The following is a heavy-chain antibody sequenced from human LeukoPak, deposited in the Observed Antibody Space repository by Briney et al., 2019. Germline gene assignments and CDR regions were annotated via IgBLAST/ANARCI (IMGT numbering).Heavy chain of an antibody. CDR3: ARGLGKGDY. J-gene: IGHJ4*02. D-gene: IGHD7-27*01. CDR1: GFTFSSYE. CDR2: ISSSGTTI. V-gene: IGHV3-48*03. Sequence: GGSLRLSCAASGFTFSSYELNWVRQAPGKWLEWISYISSSGTTIYYTDSVKGRFTISRDNAKNSLYLQMNSLRAEDTAVYYCARGLGKGDYWGQGTLVTVSS.